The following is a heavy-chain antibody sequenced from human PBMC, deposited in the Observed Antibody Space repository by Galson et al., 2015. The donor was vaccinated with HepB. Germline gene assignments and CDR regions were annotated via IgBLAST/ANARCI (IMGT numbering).Heavy chain of an antibody. J-gene: IGHJ5*02. D-gene: IGHD2-8*02. Sequence: SETLSLTCAVYGGSFSGYYWSWIRQPPGKGLEWIGEINHSGSTNYNPSLKSRVTISVDTSKNQFSLKLSSVTAADTAVYYCARELANIVLVVYASNWFDPWGQGTLVTASS. CDR2: INHSGST. CDR1: GGSFSGYY. V-gene: IGHV4-34*01. CDR3: ARELANIVLVVYASNWFDP.